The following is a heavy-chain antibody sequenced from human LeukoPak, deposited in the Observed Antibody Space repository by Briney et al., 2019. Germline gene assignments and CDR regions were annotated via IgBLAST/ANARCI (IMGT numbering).Heavy chain of an antibody. D-gene: IGHD2-15*01. CDR2: INHSGST. CDR3: ARGGYCSGGSCYDY. V-gene: IGHV4-34*01. Sequence: SETLSLTCAVYGGSFSGYYWSWIRQPPGKGLEWIGEINHSGSTNYNPSLKSRVTISVDTSKNQFSLKLSSVTAADTAVCYCARGGYCSGGSCYDYWGQGTLVTVSS. CDR1: GGSFSGYY. J-gene: IGHJ4*02.